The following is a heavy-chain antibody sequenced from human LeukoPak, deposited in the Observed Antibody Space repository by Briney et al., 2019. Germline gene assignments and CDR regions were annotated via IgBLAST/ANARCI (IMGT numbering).Heavy chain of an antibody. V-gene: IGHV3-48*01. CDR2: ISSSSSTI. D-gene: IGHD5-18*01. CDR3: ARDNGYSYENWFDP. CDR1: GFTFSSYS. J-gene: IGHJ5*02. Sequence: PGGSLRLSCAASGFTFSSYSMNWVRQAPGKGLEWVSYISSSSSTIYYADSVKGRFTISRDNAKNSLYLQMNSLRAEDTAVYYCARDNGYSYENWFDPWGQGTLVTVSS.